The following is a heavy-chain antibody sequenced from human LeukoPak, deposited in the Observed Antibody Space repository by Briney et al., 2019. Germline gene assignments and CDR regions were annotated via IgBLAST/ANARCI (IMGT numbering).Heavy chain of an antibody. CDR3: AILGRGYSYGSAEYFQH. Sequence: SETLSLTCAVYGGSFSGYYWSWIRQPPGKGLEWIGSIYYSGSTYYNPSLKSRVTISVDTSKNQFSLKLSSVTAADTAVYYCAILGRGYSYGSAEYFQHWGQGTLVTVSS. J-gene: IGHJ1*01. CDR1: GGSFSGYY. V-gene: IGHV4-34*01. CDR2: IYYSGST. D-gene: IGHD5-18*01.